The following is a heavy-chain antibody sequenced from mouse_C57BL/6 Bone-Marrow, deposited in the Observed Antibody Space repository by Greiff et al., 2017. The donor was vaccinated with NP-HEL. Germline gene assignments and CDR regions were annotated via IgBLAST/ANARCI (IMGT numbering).Heavy chain of an antibody. CDR3: ARDHYYGISPYWYFDV. D-gene: IGHD1-1*01. J-gene: IGHJ1*03. V-gene: IGHV3-6*01. CDR2: ISYDGGN. CDR1: GYSITSGYY. Sequence: EVQLQQSGPGLVKPSQSLSLTCSVSGYSITSGYYWNWIRQLPGNKLDWMGYISYDGGNNYNPSLKNRISITRDTSKNQFFLQLNSVTTEYTATYYFARDHYYGISPYWYFDVWGTGTTVTVSS.